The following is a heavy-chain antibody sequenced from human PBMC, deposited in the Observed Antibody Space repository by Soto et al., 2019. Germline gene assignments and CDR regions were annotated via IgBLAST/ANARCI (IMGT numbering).Heavy chain of an antibody. V-gene: IGHV1-8*01. CDR3: ARRFGNNRFDH. CDR2: MNPNSGNT. J-gene: IGHJ4*02. Sequence: QVQLVQSGAEVKKPGASVKVSCKASGYTFTTSDINWVRQATGQGLEWMGWMNPNSGNTGYAQKFQGRLTMTRNTAIRTAYMELRGLRSGDTAVYYCARRFGNNRFDHWGEGTLVTVPS. CDR1: GYTFTTSD. D-gene: IGHD3-3*01.